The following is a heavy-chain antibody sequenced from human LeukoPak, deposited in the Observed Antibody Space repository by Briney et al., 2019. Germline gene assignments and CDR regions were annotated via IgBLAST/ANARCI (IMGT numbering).Heavy chain of an antibody. CDR2: IYYSGST. CDR3: ARATAPPIPAAIDC. Sequence: SETLSLTCTVSGGSISSYYWSWIRQPPGKGLEWIGYIYYSGSTNYNPSLKSRVTISVDTSKNQFSLKLSSVTAADTAVYYCARATAPPIPAAIDCWGQGTLVTVSS. J-gene: IGHJ4*02. CDR1: GGSISSYY. D-gene: IGHD2-2*02. V-gene: IGHV4-59*01.